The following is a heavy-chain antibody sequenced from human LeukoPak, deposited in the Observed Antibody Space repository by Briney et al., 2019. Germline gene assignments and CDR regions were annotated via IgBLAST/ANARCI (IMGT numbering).Heavy chain of an antibody. CDR3: ASGGSYYYFDY. CDR1: GYSISSGFY. Sequence: SETLSLTCTVSGYSISSGFYWGWIRQPPGKGLEWIGSIYYNGNTYYNPSLKSRVTISVGKSKNQFSLKLSSVTAADTAVYYCASGGSYYYFDYWGQGTLVTVSS. D-gene: IGHD1-26*01. V-gene: IGHV4-38-2*02. J-gene: IGHJ4*02. CDR2: IYYNGNT.